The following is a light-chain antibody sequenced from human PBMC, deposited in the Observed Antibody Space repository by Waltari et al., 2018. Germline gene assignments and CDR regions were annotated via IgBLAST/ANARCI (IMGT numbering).Light chain of an antibody. V-gene: IGKV3-20*01. CDR3: QQYGSSPLYT. CDR1: QSVSSRH. Sequence: ENVLTQSPGTLSLSPGEGATLSCRASQSVSSRHLAWYQQKPGQAPSLLIYDASSRATGIPDRFSGSASGTDFTLTINRLEPEDSAVYYCQQYGSSPLYTFGQGTKLEIK. CDR2: DAS. J-gene: IGKJ2*01.